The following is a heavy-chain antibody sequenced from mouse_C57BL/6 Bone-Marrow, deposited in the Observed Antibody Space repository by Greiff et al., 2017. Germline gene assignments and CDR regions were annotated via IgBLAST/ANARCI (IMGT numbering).Heavy chain of an antibody. J-gene: IGHJ2*01. V-gene: IGHV1-9*01. Sequence: QVQLQQSGAELMKPGASVKLSCKATGYTFTGYWIEWVKQRPGHGLEWIGEILPGSGSTNYNEKFKGKATFTADTSSNTAYMQLSSLTTEDSAIYYCAREGYYGSGYGDYFDYWGQGTTLTVSS. CDR3: AREGYYGSGYGDYFDY. D-gene: IGHD1-1*01. CDR2: ILPGSGST. CDR1: GYTFTGYW.